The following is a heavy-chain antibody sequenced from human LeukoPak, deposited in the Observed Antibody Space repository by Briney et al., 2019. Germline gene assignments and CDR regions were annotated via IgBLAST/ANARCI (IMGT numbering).Heavy chain of an antibody. CDR1: GDSVSSDSAA. D-gene: IGHD6-25*01. Sequence: SQTLSLTCAISGDSVSSDSAAWNWIRQSPSRGLEWLGRTYYRSKWYSHYAASVKSRISINPDTSKNQVSLHLKSVTPEDTAVYYCARVGRIAATAYYFDYWGQGTLVTVSS. V-gene: IGHV6-1*01. CDR3: ARVGRIAATAYYFDY. CDR2: TYYRSKWYS. J-gene: IGHJ4*02.